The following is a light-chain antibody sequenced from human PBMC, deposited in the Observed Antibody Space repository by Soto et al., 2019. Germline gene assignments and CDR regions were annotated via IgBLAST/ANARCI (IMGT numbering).Light chain of an antibody. V-gene: IGKV3-20*01. J-gene: IGKJ2*01. CDR2: SAS. CDR3: QRYGISPPKYT. Sequence: EIVLTQSPGTLSLSPGERATLSCRASQSVNSSYLAWYQQKPGQAPRLLIYSASSRATGIPDRFSGSGSGTDFTLTISRLEPEDFQVYYGQRYGISPPKYTFGQGTKLEIK. CDR1: QSVNSSY.